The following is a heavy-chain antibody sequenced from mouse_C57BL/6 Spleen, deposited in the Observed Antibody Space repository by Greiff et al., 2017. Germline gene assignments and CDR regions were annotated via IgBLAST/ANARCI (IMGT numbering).Heavy chain of an antibody. V-gene: IGHV1-55*01. J-gene: IGHJ2*01. CDR1: GYSFTSYW. Sequence: QVQLKQPGPELVKPGASVKMSCKASGYSFTSYWITWVKQRPGQGLEWIGDIYPGSGSTNYNEKFKSKATLTVDTSSSTAYMQLSSLTSEDSAVYYCARELRSYYFDYWGQGTTLTVSS. CDR3: ARELRSYYFDY. D-gene: IGHD1-1*01. CDR2: IYPGSGST.